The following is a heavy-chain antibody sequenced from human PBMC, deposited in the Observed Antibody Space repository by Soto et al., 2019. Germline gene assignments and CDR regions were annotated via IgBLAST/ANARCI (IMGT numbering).Heavy chain of an antibody. CDR3: ARFGRYCSGGSCYSSAFDI. J-gene: IGHJ3*02. V-gene: IGHV4-39*01. Sequence: SETLYLTCTVSGGSISSRSYYWGWIRQPPGKGLEWVGSIYYGGSTDYNPSLKSRVTISVDTSKNQFSLKLSSVTAADTAVYYCARFGRYCSGGSCYSSAFDIWGQGTMVTVSS. D-gene: IGHD2-15*01. CDR1: GGSISSRSYY. CDR2: IYYGGST.